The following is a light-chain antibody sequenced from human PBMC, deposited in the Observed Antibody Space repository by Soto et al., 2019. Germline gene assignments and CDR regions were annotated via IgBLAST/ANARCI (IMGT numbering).Light chain of an antibody. CDR3: QQYGSSGT. V-gene: IGKV3-20*01. CDR1: QGIGST. J-gene: IGKJ1*01. Sequence: EIVMTQSPATLSVSPGEGATLSCRARQGIGSTLAGYQHKPGQTPRLLIYDASTRATGVPVRFSGSGSGTDFTLTISRLEPEDFAVYYWQQYGSSGTFGQGTKVEIK. CDR2: DAS.